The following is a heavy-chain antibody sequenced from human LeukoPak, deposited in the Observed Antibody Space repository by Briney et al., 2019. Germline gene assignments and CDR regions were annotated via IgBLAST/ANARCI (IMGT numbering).Heavy chain of an antibody. Sequence: GGSLRLSCAASGFTFSTYGMTSVRHAPGKGLEWVSGITGSSTCTYYADSVKARFTISRENSNNPLHLQMNSLRAEDTAIYYCARELVSLGTGYFDLWGRGTLVPVSS. V-gene: IGHV3-23*01. J-gene: IGHJ2*01. CDR2: ITGSSTCT. D-gene: IGHD7-27*01. CDR1: GFTFSTYG. CDR3: ARELVSLGTGYFDL.